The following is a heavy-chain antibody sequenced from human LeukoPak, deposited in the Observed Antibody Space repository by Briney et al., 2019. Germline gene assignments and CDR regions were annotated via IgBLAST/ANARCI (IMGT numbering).Heavy chain of an antibody. V-gene: IGHV3-9*01. CDR2: FSLDTDRI. D-gene: IGHD2-15*01. CDR3: GKDITPGGMDV. J-gene: IGHJ6*02. Sequence: PGRSLRLSCVASGLTLDYYAMHWVRQAPGKGLEWVAGFSLDTDRIDYADSVKGRFTVSSDNAKNSLYLQMNSLRPEDTAVYYCGKDITPGGMDVWGQGTTVTVSS. CDR1: GLTLDYYA.